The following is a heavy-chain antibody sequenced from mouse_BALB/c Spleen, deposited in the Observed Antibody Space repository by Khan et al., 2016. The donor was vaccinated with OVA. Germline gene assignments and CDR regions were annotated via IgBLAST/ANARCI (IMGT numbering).Heavy chain of an antibody. D-gene: IGHD2-14*01. CDR3: ARDGAYYRNDGWFAY. CDR1: GSTFTSYT. Sequence: QVQLKQSGAELARPGASVKLSCKASGSTFTSYTIHWIKQRPGQGLEWIGYINPGSGYTNYNQKFKDQATLTADKSSTTSYMQLSSLTSDESAVYYCARDGAYYRNDGWFAYWGQGTLVTVSA. CDR2: INPGSGYT. J-gene: IGHJ3*01. V-gene: IGHV1-4*01.